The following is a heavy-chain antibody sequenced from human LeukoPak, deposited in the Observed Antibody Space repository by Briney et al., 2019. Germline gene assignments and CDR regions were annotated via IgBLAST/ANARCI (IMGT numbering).Heavy chain of an antibody. D-gene: IGHD2-2*01. CDR3: ARGSGPVVPARGIDDY. Sequence: ASVNVSCKASGYTFTGYYMHWVRQAPGQGLEWMGGIIPIFGTANYAQKFQGRVTITADESTSTAYMELSSLRSEDTAVYYCARGSGPVVPARGIDDYWGQGTLVTVSS. J-gene: IGHJ4*02. CDR1: GYTFTGYY. CDR2: IIPIFGTA. V-gene: IGHV1-69*13.